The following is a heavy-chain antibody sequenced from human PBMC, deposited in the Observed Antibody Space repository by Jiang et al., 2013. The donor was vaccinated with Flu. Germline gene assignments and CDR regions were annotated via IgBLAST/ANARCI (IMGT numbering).Heavy chain of an antibody. CDR3: ARGGYSGYDSPPGYYYYYMDV. J-gene: IGHJ6*03. Sequence: SQTLSLTCAISGDSVSSNSAAWNWIRQSPSRGLEWLGRTYYRSKWYNDYAVSVKSRITINPDTSKNQFSLQLNSVTPEDTAVYYCARGGYSGYDSPPGYYYYYMDVWGKGTTVTVSS. V-gene: IGHV6-1*01. CDR1: GDSVSSNSAA. D-gene: IGHD5-12*01. CDR2: TYYRSKWYN.